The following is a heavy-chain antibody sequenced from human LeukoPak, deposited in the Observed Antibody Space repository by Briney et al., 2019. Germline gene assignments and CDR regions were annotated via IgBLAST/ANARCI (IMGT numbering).Heavy chain of an antibody. J-gene: IGHJ5*02. CDR2: INPNSGGT. CDR3: ATASAIAVAMYRWFDP. CDR1: GYTFTGYY. V-gene: IGHV1-2*02. Sequence: GASVKVSCKASGYTFTGYYMHWVRQAPGQGLEWMGWINPNSGGTNYAQKFQGRVTMTRDTSINTAYMELSRLRSDDTAVYYCATASAIAVAMYRWFDPWGQGTLVTVSS. D-gene: IGHD6-19*01.